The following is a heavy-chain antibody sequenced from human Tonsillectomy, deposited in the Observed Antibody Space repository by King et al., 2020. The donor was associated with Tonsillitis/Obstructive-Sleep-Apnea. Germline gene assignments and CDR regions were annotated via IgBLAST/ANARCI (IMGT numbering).Heavy chain of an antibody. D-gene: IGHD3-10*01. CDR1: GGSISSYY. CDR3: ARDLDKGYYGSGSYEVDYYYMDV. CDR2: IYYSGST. Sequence: VQLQESGPGLVKPSETLSLTCTVSGGSISSYYWSWIRQPPGKGLEWIGYIYYSGSTNYNPSLKSRVTISVDTSKNQFSLKLSSVTAADTAVYYCARDLDKGYYGSGSYEVDYYYMDVWGKGTTVTVSS. V-gene: IGHV4-59*01. J-gene: IGHJ6*03.